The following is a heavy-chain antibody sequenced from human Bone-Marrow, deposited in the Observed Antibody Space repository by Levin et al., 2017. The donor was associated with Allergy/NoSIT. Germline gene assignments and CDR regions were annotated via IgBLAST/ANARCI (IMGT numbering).Heavy chain of an antibody. CDR1: RPIFSDYA. D-gene: IGHD4-17*01. J-gene: IGHJ6*03. Sequence: SCAASRPIFSDYAMNWVRQAPGKGLQWVSGMSGSGGATYYADSVKGRFTISRDYSKSTVFLQMNSLRADDTAVYYCAKAGTTVMVSYYYMDVWGTGTTVTVSS. CDR2: MSGSGGAT. CDR3: AKAGTTVMVSYYYMDV. V-gene: IGHV3-23*01.